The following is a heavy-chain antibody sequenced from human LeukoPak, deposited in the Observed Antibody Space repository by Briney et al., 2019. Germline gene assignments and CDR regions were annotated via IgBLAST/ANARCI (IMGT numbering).Heavy chain of an antibody. J-gene: IGHJ4*02. D-gene: IGHD1-1*01. CDR2: IYSGGST. Sequence: GGSLRLSCAASGFTVSSNYMSWVRQAPGKGLEWVSVIYSGGSTYYADSAKGRFTISRDNSKNTLYLQMNSLRAEDTAVYYCAKVASVLKHNYYFDYWGQGTLVTVSS. CDR1: GFTVSSNY. CDR3: AKVASVLKHNYYFDY. V-gene: IGHV3-53*01.